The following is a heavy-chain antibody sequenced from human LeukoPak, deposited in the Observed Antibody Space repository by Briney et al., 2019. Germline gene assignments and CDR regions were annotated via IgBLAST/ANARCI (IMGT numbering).Heavy chain of an antibody. Sequence: GGSLRLSCAASGFTFSSYAMSWIRQAPGKGLEWVSAISGSGGSTYYADSVKGRFTISRDNSKNTLYLQMNSLRAEDTAVYYCAKVRYYGSGRYFDYWGQGTLVTVSS. CDR2: ISGSGGST. J-gene: IGHJ4*02. CDR3: AKVRYYGSGRYFDY. D-gene: IGHD3-10*01. V-gene: IGHV3-23*01. CDR1: GFTFSSYA.